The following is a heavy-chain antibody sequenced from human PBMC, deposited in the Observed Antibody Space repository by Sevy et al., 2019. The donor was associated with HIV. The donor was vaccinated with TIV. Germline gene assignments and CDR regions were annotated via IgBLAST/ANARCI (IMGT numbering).Heavy chain of an antibody. CDR3: AREGCTRPHDH. CDR1: GFNFNIYS. Sequence: GGSLRLSCVASGFNFNIYSMSWVRQAPGKGLEWVSTLSFGCGRINHADSVQGRFTMSRDDSKKTVYLEMNSPRAEDTAVYYCAREGCTRPHDHWGQGTLVTVSS. D-gene: IGHD2-8*01. J-gene: IGHJ4*02. CDR2: LSFGCGRI. V-gene: IGHV3-23*01.